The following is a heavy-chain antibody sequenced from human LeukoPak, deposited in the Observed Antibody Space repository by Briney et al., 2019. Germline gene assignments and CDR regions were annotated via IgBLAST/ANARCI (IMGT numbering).Heavy chain of an antibody. CDR1: GFTFSSYG. CDR2: IRYDGSNK. D-gene: IGHD2-2*01. CDR3: AKDNLRYCSSTSCSNFDY. V-gene: IGHV3-30*02. J-gene: IGHJ4*02. Sequence: GGSLRLSCAASGFTFSSYGMHWVRQAPGKGLEWVAFIRYDGSNKYYADSVKGRFTISRDNSKNTLYLQMNSLRAEDTAVYYCAKDNLRYCSSTSCSNFDYWGQGTLVTVSS.